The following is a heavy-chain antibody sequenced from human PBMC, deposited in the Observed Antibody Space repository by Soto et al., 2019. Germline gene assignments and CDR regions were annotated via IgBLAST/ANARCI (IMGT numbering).Heavy chain of an antibody. J-gene: IGHJ4*02. V-gene: IGHV3-74*01. CDR1: GFIFSNYW. Sequence: GGSLRLSCEASGFIFSNYWMHWVRQTPGTGLVWVSRISNDGSITNYADSVKGRFTISRDNAKNTLYLQMNSLRAEDTAVYYCAKDLTWNQADDWGQGALVTVSS. D-gene: IGHD1-1*01. CDR3: AKDLTWNQADD. CDR2: ISNDGSIT.